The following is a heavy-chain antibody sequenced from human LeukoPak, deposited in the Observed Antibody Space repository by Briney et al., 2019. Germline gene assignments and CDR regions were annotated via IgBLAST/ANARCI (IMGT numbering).Heavy chain of an antibody. Sequence: TLSLTCTVSGGSISSGGYYWSWIRQHPGKGLEWIGYIYYSGSTYYNPSLKSRVTISVDTSKNQFSQKLSSVTAADTAVYYCAGEPKVKYYYGMDVWGQGTTVTVSS. V-gene: IGHV4-31*03. D-gene: IGHD4-11*01. CDR1: GGSISSGGYY. CDR2: IYYSGST. CDR3: AGEPKVKYYYGMDV. J-gene: IGHJ6*02.